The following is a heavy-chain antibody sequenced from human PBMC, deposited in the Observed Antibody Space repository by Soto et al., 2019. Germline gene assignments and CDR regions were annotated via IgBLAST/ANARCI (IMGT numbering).Heavy chain of an antibody. V-gene: IGHV1-3*01. Sequence: QVQLVQSGAEVKKPGASVKVSCKASGYTFTSYAMHWVRQAPGQSLEWMGWINAGNGNTKYSQKFQGRVTITRDTSASTAYMELSSLRSEDTAVYYCASPLRYFDWLLFDYWGQGTLVTVSS. CDR1: GYTFTSYA. D-gene: IGHD3-9*01. CDR2: INAGNGNT. J-gene: IGHJ4*02. CDR3: ASPLRYFDWLLFDY.